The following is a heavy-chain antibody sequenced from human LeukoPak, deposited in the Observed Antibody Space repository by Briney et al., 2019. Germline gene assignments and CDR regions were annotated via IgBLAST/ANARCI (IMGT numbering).Heavy chain of an antibody. J-gene: IGHJ1*01. V-gene: IGHV3-30*02. CDR2: IRYDGSNK. CDR3: AKDQNLFVVVVAATFQH. Sequence: GGSLRLSCAASGFTFNSYGMPWVRQAPGKGLEWVAFIRYDGSNKYCADSVKGRFTISRDNSKNTLYLQMNSLRAEDTAVYYCAKDQNLFVVVVAATFQHWGQGTLVTVSS. D-gene: IGHD2-15*01. CDR1: GFTFNSYG.